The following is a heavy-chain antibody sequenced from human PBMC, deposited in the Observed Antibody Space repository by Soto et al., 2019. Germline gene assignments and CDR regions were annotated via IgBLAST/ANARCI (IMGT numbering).Heavy chain of an antibody. CDR3: ARDGGWNDPSPDAFDL. J-gene: IGHJ3*01. CDR2: IWYDGSNK. D-gene: IGHD1-1*01. CDR1: GFTFSSYG. V-gene: IGHV3-33*01. Sequence: QVQLVESGGGVVQPGRSLRLSCAASGFTFSSYGMHWVRQAPGKGLEWVAVIWYDGSNKYYADSVKGRFTISRDNSKNTLYLPMNSLSAEDTAVYYCARDGGWNDPSPDAFDLWGQGTMVTVSS.